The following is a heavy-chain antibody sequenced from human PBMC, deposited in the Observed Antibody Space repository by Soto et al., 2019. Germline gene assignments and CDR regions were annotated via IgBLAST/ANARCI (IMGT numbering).Heavy chain of an antibody. J-gene: IGHJ4*02. CDR2: IIPILGIA. V-gene: IGHV1-69*02. CDR3: VVPSEMDY. Sequence: QVQLVQSGAEVKKPGSSVKVSCKASGGTFSSYTISWVREAPGQGLEWMGRIIPILGIANYAQKFQGRVTITADKSTSTAYMELSSLRSEHTAVYYCVVPSEMDYWGQGTLVIVSS. CDR1: GGTFSSYT.